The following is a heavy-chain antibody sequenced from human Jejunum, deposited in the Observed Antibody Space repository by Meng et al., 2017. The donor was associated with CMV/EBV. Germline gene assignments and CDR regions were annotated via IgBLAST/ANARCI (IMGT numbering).Heavy chain of an antibody. V-gene: IGHV3-53*01. J-gene: IGHJ4*02. D-gene: IGHD3-10*01. Sequence: SCGASGLVVGRSCMSWVRKAEEKGLKWDSVLYSDGSTDYADSVEGRFTISRDNSKNMLYLQMGSLRGDDTAVYYYARGERFGYWGQGTLVTVSS. CDR1: GLVVGRSC. CDR2: LYSDGST. CDR3: ARGERFGY.